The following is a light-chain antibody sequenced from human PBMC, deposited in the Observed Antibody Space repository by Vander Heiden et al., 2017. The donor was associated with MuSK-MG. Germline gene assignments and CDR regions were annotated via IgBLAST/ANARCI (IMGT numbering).Light chain of an antibody. CDR3: QSYDSSLSGNYV. J-gene: IGLJ1*01. CDR2: GNS. Sequence: QSVLTQPPSVSGAPGQGGTISCTGSSSNIGAGYDVHWYQQLPGTAPKLLIYGNSNRPSGVPDRFSGSKSGTSASLAITGLQAEDEADYYCQSYDSSLSGNYVFGTGTKVTVL. CDR1: SSNIGAGYD. V-gene: IGLV1-40*01.